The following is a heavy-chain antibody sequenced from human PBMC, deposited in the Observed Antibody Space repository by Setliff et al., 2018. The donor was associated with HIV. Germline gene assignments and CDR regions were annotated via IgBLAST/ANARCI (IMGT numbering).Heavy chain of an antibody. CDR1: GGAFSGYY. J-gene: IGHJ4*02. D-gene: IGHD4-17*01. V-gene: IGHV4-34*01. CDR3: ASFFVTTVTNQDY. Sequence: SETLSLTCAVYGGAFSGYYWTWIRQSPGRGLEWIGEVNHKGVANYSPSLQSRVTISLDTSNNQFSLKLTSVTAADTAMYYCASFFVTTVTNQDYWGQGTPVTVSS. CDR2: VNHKGVA.